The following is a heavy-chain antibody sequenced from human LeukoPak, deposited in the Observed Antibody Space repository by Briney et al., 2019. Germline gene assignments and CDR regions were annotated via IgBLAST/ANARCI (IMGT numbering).Heavy chain of an antibody. CDR1: GGTFSSYA. CDR2: INPNSGGT. J-gene: IGHJ4*02. Sequence: ASVKVSCKASGGTFSSYAISWVRQAPGQGLEWMGWINPNSGGTNYTQKFQGRVTMTRDTSISTAYMELSRLRSDDTAVYYGARDSGMDYYDSSGYYYVLLRNWGQGTLITVSS. D-gene: IGHD3-22*01. CDR3: ARDSGMDYYDSSGYYYVLLRN. V-gene: IGHV1-2*02.